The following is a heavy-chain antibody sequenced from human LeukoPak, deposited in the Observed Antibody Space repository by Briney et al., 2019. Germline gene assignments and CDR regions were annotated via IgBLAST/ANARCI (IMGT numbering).Heavy chain of an antibody. D-gene: IGHD3-9*01. Sequence: GGSLQISCKGSGGFFTSYWIGWGRQLPGKGLEGMGIIYPGDSDTRYSPSFQGQVTISADKSTSTAYLQWSSPKASDTAMYYCACRPDILTGYYANDAFDIWGQGTMVTVSS. CDR3: ACRPDILTGYYANDAFDI. J-gene: IGHJ3*02. CDR2: IYPGDSDT. V-gene: IGHV5-51*01. CDR1: GGFFTSYW.